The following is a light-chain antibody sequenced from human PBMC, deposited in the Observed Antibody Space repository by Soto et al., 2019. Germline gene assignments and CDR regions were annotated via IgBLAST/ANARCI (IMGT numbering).Light chain of an antibody. Sequence: QSALTQPASVSGSPGQSITISCTGTSSDIGAYNFVSWYQQHPGNAPKLMLYDVNIRPSGVSNRFSGSKSGNTASLTSSRLQAEDDADYYCPTLTNSTTMIFGGGIDLTVL. CDR1: SSDIGAYNF. CDR3: PTLTNSTTMI. CDR2: DVN. J-gene: IGLJ2*01. V-gene: IGLV2-14*03.